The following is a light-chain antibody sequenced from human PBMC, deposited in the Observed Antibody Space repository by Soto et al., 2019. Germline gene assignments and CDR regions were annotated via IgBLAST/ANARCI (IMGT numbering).Light chain of an antibody. CDR3: LLYYGGAQV. V-gene: IGLV7-43*01. CDR2: STS. Sequence: QAVAPRGPSWTVSPGGPVPSPGASSTGAVPSGYYPNWFQQKPGQQPRALIYSTSNNHSWTPARFSGSLLGGRAALTLSGVQPEDEAEYYCLLYYGGAQVFGGGTKLTV. J-gene: IGLJ2*01. CDR1: TGAVPSGYY.